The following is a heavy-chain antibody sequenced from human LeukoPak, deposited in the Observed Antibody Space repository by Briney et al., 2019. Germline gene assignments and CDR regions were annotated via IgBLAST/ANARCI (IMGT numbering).Heavy chain of an antibody. Sequence: ASVKVSCKASGYTFTGYYMHWVRQAPGQGLEWMGWINPNSGGTNYAQKFQGRVTMTRDTSISTAYMELSRLRSDDTAVYYCARDLSRGYDFLDYWGQGTLATVSS. CDR2: INPNSGGT. J-gene: IGHJ4*02. D-gene: IGHD5-12*01. CDR1: GYTFTGYY. V-gene: IGHV1-2*02. CDR3: ARDLSRGYDFLDY.